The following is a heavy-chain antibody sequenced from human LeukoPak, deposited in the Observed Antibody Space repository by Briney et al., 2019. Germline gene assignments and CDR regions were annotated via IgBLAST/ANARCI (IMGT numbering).Heavy chain of an antibody. CDR3: ARDRSGSYPNWFDP. J-gene: IGHJ5*02. D-gene: IGHD3-10*01. CDR1: KFTFSSYW. V-gene: IGHV3-23*01. CDR2: ITGNGGNT. Sequence: GGSLRLSCAASKFTFSSYWMSWVRQAPGKGLEWVSAITGNGGNTFYADSVKGRFTISRDNSKNTMYLQMNSLRAEDTALYYCARDRSGSYPNWFDPWGQGTLVTVSS.